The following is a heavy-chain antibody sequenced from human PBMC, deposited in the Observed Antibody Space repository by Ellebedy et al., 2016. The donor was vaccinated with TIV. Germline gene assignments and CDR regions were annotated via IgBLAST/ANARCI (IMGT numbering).Heavy chain of an antibody. CDR1: GGTFSSYA. V-gene: IGHV1-69*13. J-gene: IGHJ6*02. Sequence: AASVKVSCKASGGTFSSYAISWVRQAPGQGLEWMGGIIPIFGTANYAQKFQGRVTITADESTSTAYMELSSLRSEDTAVYYCARGRGGDGYNYRFYYYYGMDVWGQGTTVTVSS. CDR2: IIPIFGTA. D-gene: IGHD5-24*01. CDR3: ARGRGGDGYNYRFYYYYGMDV.